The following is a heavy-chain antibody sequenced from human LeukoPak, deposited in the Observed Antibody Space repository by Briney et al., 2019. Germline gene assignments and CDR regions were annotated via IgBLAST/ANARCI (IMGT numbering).Heavy chain of an antibody. V-gene: IGHV3-30*02. J-gene: IGHJ1*01. CDR2: IRYDGSNK. Sequence: GGSLRLSCAASGFTFSSYGMHWVRQAPGKGLEWVAFIRYDGSNKYYVDSVKGRFTISRDNSKNTLYLQMNSLRSDDTAVYYCARVGGYGDYVYFQHWGQGTLVTVSS. CDR1: GFTFSSYG. D-gene: IGHD4-17*01. CDR3: ARVGGYGDYVYFQH.